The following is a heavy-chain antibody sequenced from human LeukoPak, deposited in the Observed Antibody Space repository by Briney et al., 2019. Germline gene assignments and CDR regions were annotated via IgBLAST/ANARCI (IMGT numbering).Heavy chain of an antibody. D-gene: IGHD2-2*01. CDR2: ISGSGTTM. CDR1: GFTFSDYY. V-gene: IGHV3-11*04. J-gene: IGHJ4*02. Sequence: GGSLRLSCAASGFTFSDYYMSWIRQTPGKGPEWVSYISGSGTTMEYAKSVKGRFTISRDNAKNSLFLQMNSLRAEDTAIYYCARAGPYQLPPRPVDYWGQGTLVTVSS. CDR3: ARAGPYQLPPRPVDY.